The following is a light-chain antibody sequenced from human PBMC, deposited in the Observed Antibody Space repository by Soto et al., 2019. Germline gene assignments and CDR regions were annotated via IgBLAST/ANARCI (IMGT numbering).Light chain of an antibody. CDR3: QQYGNSLSWT. CDR1: QSVSNIY. CDR2: DGS. Sequence: VLTQSPGTLSLSPGETATLSCRSIQSVSNIYLGWYQQKPGQAPRLLIFDGSSRATGIPDRFSGSGSGTDFTLTISRLEPEDFAVHYCQQYGNSLSWTFGQGGIVDIK. V-gene: IGKV3-20*01. J-gene: IGKJ1*01.